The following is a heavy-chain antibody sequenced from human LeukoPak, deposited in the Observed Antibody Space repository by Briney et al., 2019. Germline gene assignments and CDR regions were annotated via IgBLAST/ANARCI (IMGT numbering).Heavy chain of an antibody. Sequence: GGSLRLSCAASGFTFSSYSMNWVRQAPGKGLEWVSSISSSSSYIYYADSVKGRFTISTDNAKNSLYLQMNSLRAEDTAVYYCAREDYYDSSGYPLDYWGQGTLVTVSS. J-gene: IGHJ4*02. CDR1: GFTFSSYS. CDR3: AREDYYDSSGYPLDY. D-gene: IGHD3-22*01. CDR2: ISSSSSYI. V-gene: IGHV3-21*01.